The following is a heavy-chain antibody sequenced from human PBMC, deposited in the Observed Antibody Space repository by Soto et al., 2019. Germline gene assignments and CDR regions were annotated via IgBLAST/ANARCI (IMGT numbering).Heavy chain of an antibody. CDR3: ARDPLPYYYDSSGYYYYFDY. Sequence: QVQLVESGGGVVQPGRSLRLSCAASGFTFSSYGMHWVRQAPGKGLEWVAVIWYDGSNKYYADSVKGRFTISRDNSKNTLYLQMNSLRAEGTAVYYCARDPLPYYYDSSGYYYYFDYWGQGTLVTVSS. J-gene: IGHJ4*02. V-gene: IGHV3-33*01. CDR1: GFTFSSYG. CDR2: IWYDGSNK. D-gene: IGHD3-22*01.